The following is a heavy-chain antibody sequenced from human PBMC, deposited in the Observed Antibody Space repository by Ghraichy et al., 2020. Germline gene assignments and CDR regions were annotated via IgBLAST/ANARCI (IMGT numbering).Heavy chain of an antibody. CDR3: ARDSDYVWGSPIGYFDL. CDR1: GYTFTGYY. D-gene: IGHD3-16*01. V-gene: IGHV1-2*02. J-gene: IGHJ2*01. Sequence: ASVKVSCKASGYTFTGYYMHWVRQAPGQGLEWMGWINPNSGGTNYAQKFQGRVTMTRDTSISTAYMELSRLRSDDTAVYYCARDSDYVWGSPIGYFDLWGRGTLVTVSS. CDR2: INPNSGGT.